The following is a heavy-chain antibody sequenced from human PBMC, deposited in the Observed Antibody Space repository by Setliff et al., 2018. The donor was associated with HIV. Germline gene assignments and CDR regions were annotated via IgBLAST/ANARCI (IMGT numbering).Heavy chain of an antibody. J-gene: IGHJ6*01. D-gene: IGHD3-10*01. CDR1: GGPITTSTYY. V-gene: IGHV4-39*02. Sequence: SETLSLTCTVSGGPITTSTYYWGWIRQPPGKGLEYIGNIYQSGTTYYNSSLSSRVTMSLDTSKNQFYLKLNFVTAADTAVYYCARDNSYYYGSGSYYWYGMDVWGQGTTVTVSS. CDR3: ARDNSYYYGSGSYYWYGMDV. CDR2: IYQSGTT.